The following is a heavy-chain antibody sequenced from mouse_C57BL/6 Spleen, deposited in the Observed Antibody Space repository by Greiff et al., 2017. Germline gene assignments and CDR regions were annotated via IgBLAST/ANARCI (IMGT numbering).Heavy chain of an antibody. CDR3: ATYDYGEAWFAY. J-gene: IGHJ3*01. CDR1: GFSLTSYG. V-gene: IGHV2-2*01. Sequence: QVQLQQSGPGLVQPSQSLSITCTASGFSLTSYGVHWVRQSPGQGLEWLGVIWSGGSTDNNAAFISRLSIRKDNSKSQVFYKMSSLQADDTAIYYCATYDYGEAWFAYWGQGTLVTVSA. D-gene: IGHD2-4*01. CDR2: IWSGGST.